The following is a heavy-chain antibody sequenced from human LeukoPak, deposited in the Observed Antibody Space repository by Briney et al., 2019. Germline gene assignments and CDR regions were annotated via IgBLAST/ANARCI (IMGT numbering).Heavy chain of an antibody. D-gene: IGHD5-18*01. CDR2: IYPGDSDT. CDR3: ARGPDTAMVSLDY. Sequence: GESLQISCQGSGSTFTSYWIGCVRQLPGKGLEGMGIIYPGDSDTRYSPSFQGQVAISADKSISTAYLQWSSLKASDTAMYYCARGPDTAMVSLDYWGQGTLVTVSS. CDR1: GSTFTSYW. V-gene: IGHV5-51*01. J-gene: IGHJ4*02.